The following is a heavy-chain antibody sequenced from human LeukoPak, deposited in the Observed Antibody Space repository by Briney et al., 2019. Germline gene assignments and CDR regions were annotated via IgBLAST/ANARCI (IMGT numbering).Heavy chain of an antibody. J-gene: IGHJ6*02. D-gene: IGHD2-2*01. Sequence: PSETLSLTCAVYGGSFSGYYWSWIRQPPGKGLEWIGEINHSGSTNYNPSLKSRVTISVDTSKNQFSLKLSSVTAADTAVYYCARLVVKRDPRYYYYGMDVWGQGTTVTVSS. CDR3: ARLVVKRDPRYYYYGMDV. CDR2: INHSGST. CDR1: GGSFSGYY. V-gene: IGHV4-34*01.